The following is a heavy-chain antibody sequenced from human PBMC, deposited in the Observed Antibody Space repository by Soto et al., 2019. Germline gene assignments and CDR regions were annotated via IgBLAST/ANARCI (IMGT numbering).Heavy chain of an antibody. Sequence: QVQLQESGPGLVKPSQTLSLICSVSGDSISSGGYFWTWIRQHPGGGLEWIGYTSFSGNTYYNPSLQSRLPISLDASRNQFSLSLTSATAADTAVYYCARPRRSAYDIWGQGTMVTVSS. D-gene: IGHD6-6*01. J-gene: IGHJ3*02. CDR1: GDSISSGGYF. CDR2: TSFSGNT. V-gene: IGHV4-31*03. CDR3: ARPRRSAYDI.